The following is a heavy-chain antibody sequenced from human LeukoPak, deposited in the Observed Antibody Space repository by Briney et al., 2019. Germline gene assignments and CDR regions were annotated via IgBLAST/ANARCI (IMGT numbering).Heavy chain of an antibody. J-gene: IGHJ5*02. CDR1: GFIFGEHF. Sequence: PGGSLRLSCAASGFIFGEHFMSWTRQAPGKGLECISYISSSGFTIYYADSVKGRFTISRDNAKDSLYLQMNSLRVEDTALFYCARNKERFDPWGQGTLVTVSS. CDR3: ARNKERFDP. V-gene: IGHV3-11*04. CDR2: ISSSGFTI.